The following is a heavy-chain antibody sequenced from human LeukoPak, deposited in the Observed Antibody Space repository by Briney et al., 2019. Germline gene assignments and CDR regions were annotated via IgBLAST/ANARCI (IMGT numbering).Heavy chain of an antibody. D-gene: IGHD2-2*01. Sequence: PSETLSLTCTVSGGSISSYYWSWIRQPPGKGLEWIGYIYYSGSTNYNPSLKSRVTISVDTSKNQFSLKLSSVTAADTAVYYCARVAGSPSVVVPAAPNDMDVWGKGTTVTVSS. V-gene: IGHV4-59*01. CDR1: GGSISSYY. CDR3: ARVAGSPSVVVPAAPNDMDV. J-gene: IGHJ6*03. CDR2: IYYSGST.